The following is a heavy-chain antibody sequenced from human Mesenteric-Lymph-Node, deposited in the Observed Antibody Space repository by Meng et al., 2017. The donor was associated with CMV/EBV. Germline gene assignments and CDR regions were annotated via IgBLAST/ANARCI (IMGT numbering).Heavy chain of an antibody. J-gene: IGHJ4*02. V-gene: IGHV2-5*02. CDR2: IYWDDDK. CDR1: GGG. D-gene: IGHD3-9*01. CDR3: AHRLDRGLRYFDWLLSTTYFDY. Sequence: GGGVGWIRQPPGKALEWLALIYWDDDKRYSPSLKSRLTITKDTSKNQVVLTMTNMDPVDTATYYCAHRLDRGLRYFDWLLSTTYFDYWGQGTLVTVSS.